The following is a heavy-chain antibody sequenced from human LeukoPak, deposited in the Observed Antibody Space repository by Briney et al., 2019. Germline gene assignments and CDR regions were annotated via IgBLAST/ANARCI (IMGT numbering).Heavy chain of an antibody. Sequence: SVKVSCKASGGTFSSYAISWVRLAPGQGLEWMGRIIPILGIANYAQKFQGRVTITADKSTSTAYMELSSLRSEDTAVYYCARDMDTAMVTNYYYGMGVWGQGTTVTVSS. J-gene: IGHJ6*02. CDR3: ARDMDTAMVTNYYYGMGV. CDR2: IIPILGIA. V-gene: IGHV1-69*04. CDR1: GGTFSSYA. D-gene: IGHD5-18*01.